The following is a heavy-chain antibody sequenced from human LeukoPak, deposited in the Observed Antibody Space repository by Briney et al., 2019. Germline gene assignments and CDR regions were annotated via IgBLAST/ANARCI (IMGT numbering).Heavy chain of an antibody. V-gene: IGHV4-4*02. CDR1: GGSISGTNW. D-gene: IGHD1-26*01. Sequence: PSGTLSLTCGVSGGSISGTNWWSWVRQPPGKGLEWIGEINHSGSTNYNPSLKSRVTISVDTSKSQFSLNLTSVTAADTAVYYCASRQVSGRSYYFDFWGQGTLVTVSS. CDR2: INHSGST. J-gene: IGHJ4*02. CDR3: ASRQVSGRSYYFDF.